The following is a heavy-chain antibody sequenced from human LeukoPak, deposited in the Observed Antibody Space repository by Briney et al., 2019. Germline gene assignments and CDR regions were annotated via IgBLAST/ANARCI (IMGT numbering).Heavy chain of an antibody. D-gene: IGHD4-17*01. CDR2: IYYSGST. V-gene: IGHV4-39*07. CDR3: ARDPTRLRQDNWFDP. CDR1: GGSISSSSYY. Sequence: SETLSLTCTVSGGSISSSSYYWGWIRQPPGKGLEWIGSIYYSGSTYYNPSLKSRVTISVDTSKNQFSLKLSSVTAADTAVYYCARDPTRLRQDNWFDPWGQGTLVTVSS. J-gene: IGHJ5*02.